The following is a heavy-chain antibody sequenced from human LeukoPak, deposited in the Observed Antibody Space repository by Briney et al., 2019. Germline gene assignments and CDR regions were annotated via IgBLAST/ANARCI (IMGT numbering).Heavy chain of an antibody. CDR2: IYYTGST. CDR3: ARDLSLGGAFDI. J-gene: IGHJ3*02. Sequence: SETLSLTCTVSGGSISSSRYSWGWLRQPPGKGLEWIGTIYYTGSTYYNPSLESRVTMSVDMSTNQFSLRLSSVAASDTAVYYCARDLSLGGAFDIWGQGTMVTVSS. CDR1: GGSISSSRYS. D-gene: IGHD1-26*01. V-gene: IGHV4-39*02.